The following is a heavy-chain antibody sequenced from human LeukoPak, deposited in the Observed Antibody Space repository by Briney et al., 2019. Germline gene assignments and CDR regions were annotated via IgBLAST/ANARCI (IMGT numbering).Heavy chain of an antibody. CDR3: ARRNYDILTGYIWIDY. J-gene: IGHJ4*02. CDR2: INRSAST. D-gene: IGHD3-9*01. V-gene: IGHV4-34*01. Sequence: PSETLSLTCVLYGGSSTNYFWSWIRQPPGKGLEWIGEINRSASTNYNPSLKSRVTISVDTSKNQFSLKLSSVTAADTAVYYCARRNYDILTGYIWIDYWGQGTLVTVSS. CDR1: GGSSTNYF.